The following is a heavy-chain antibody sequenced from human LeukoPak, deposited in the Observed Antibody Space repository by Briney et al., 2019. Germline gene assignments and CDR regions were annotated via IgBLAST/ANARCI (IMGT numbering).Heavy chain of an antibody. V-gene: IGHV4-39*01. CDR3: ARRKRGGLLLIRVFDY. CDR2: IYYSGST. Sequence: SETLSLTCTVPGGSISSSSYSWGWIRQPPGKGLEWIGSIYYSGSTYYNPSLKSRVTISVDTSKNQFSLKLSSVTAADTAVYYCARRKRGGLLLIRVFDYWGQGTLVTVSS. D-gene: IGHD3-22*01. J-gene: IGHJ4*02. CDR1: GGSISSSSYS.